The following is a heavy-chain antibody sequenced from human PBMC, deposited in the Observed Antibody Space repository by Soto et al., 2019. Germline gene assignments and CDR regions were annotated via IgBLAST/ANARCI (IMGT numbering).Heavy chain of an antibody. D-gene: IGHD2-2*02. V-gene: IGHV6-1*01. CDR2: TYYRSKWYN. J-gene: IGHJ6*02. Sequence: SQTLSLTCAISGDSVSSNSAAWNWIRQSPSRGLEWLGRTYYRSKWYNDYAVSVKSRITINPDTSKNQFSLQLNSVTPEDTAVYYCAREWGGYCSSTSCYNSRIVYYYGFDVWGQGTTVTVSS. CDR3: AREWGGYCSSTSCYNSRIVYYYGFDV. CDR1: GDSVSSNSAA.